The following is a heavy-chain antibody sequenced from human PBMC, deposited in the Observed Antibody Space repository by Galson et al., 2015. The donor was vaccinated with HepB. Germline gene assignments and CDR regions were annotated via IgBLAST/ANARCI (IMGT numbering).Heavy chain of an antibody. J-gene: IGHJ4*02. CDR3: ARLGDFSGYSSR. V-gene: IGHV3-73*01. Sequence: SLRLSCAASGFTFSGSAIHWVRQASGKGPEWVGRIRSKANNYATSYVPSLEGRFTISRDDSKNMAYLHMRSLKTEDTAVYYCARLGDFSGYSSRWSQGTLVTDTS. D-gene: IGHD5-12*01. CDR2: IRSKANNYAT. CDR1: GFTFSGSA.